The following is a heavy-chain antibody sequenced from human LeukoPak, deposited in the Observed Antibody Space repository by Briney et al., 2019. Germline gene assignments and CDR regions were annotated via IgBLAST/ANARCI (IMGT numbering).Heavy chain of an antibody. D-gene: IGHD6-19*01. Sequence: GSSVKVSCKASGGTFSSYAISWVRQAPGQGLEWMGGIIPIFGTANYAQKFQGRVTITADESTSTAYMELSSLRSEDTAVYYCARRKRAVAGMAFDYWGQGTLVTVSS. V-gene: IGHV1-69*01. J-gene: IGHJ4*02. CDR3: ARRKRAVAGMAFDY. CDR1: GGTFSSYA. CDR2: IIPIFGTA.